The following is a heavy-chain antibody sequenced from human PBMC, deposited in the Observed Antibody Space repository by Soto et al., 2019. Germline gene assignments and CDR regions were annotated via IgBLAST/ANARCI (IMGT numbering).Heavy chain of an antibody. Sequence: ASVKVSCKASGYTFTSYDINWVRQATGQRLEWMGWMNPNSGNTGYAQKFQGRVTMTRNTSISTAYMELSSLRSEDTAVYYCARSYPSGNWFDPWGQGTLVTVSS. V-gene: IGHV1-8*01. J-gene: IGHJ5*02. D-gene: IGHD3-10*01. CDR1: GYTFTSYD. CDR2: MNPNSGNT. CDR3: ARSYPSGNWFDP.